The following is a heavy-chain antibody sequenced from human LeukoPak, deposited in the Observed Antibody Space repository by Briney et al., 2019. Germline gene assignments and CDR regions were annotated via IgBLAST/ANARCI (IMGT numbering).Heavy chain of an antibody. D-gene: IGHD3-10*01. J-gene: IGHJ3*02. CDR2: IYPGDSDT. V-gene: IGHV5-51*01. CDR1: GYSFTSYW. CDR3: ARTGAGSGSPMYFDI. Sequence: GESLKISCKGSGYSFTSYWIGWVRQMPGKGLEWMGIIYPGDSDTRYSPSFQGQVTISADKSISTAYLQWSSLKASDTAMYYCARTGAGSGSPMYFDIWGQGTMVTVSS.